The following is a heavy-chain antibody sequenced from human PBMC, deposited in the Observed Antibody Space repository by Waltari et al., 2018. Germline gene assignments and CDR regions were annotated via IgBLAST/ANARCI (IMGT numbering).Heavy chain of an antibody. V-gene: IGHV1-2*04. CDR2: VNPNSGGT. Sequence: QVQLVQSEAEVRKPGASVKVSCQASGYNFIDYYVHWVRQAPGQGLEWMGWVNPNSGGTMYRRKFGGWFTFRTGRSVNTAYMEVTRLKSDDTATYFCARARAWGPKAFDVWGQGTRLTVSS. D-gene: IGHD7-27*01. J-gene: IGHJ3*01. CDR3: ARARAWGPKAFDV. CDR1: GYNFIDYY.